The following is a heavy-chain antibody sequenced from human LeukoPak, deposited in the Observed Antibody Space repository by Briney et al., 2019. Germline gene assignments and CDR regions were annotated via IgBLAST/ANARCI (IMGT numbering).Heavy chain of an antibody. CDR2: IYITGNT. V-gene: IGHV4-59*08. CDR1: GASISSDY. D-gene: IGHD1-14*01. Sequence: SETLSLTCTVSGASISSDYWSWIRQPPGKGLEWIGYIYITGNTNYSPSLKSRVTMSLDTSKNQFSLKLSSVAATDTAVYYCARHPFFNPFDYWGLGTLVTVSS. CDR3: ARHPFFNPFDY. J-gene: IGHJ4*02.